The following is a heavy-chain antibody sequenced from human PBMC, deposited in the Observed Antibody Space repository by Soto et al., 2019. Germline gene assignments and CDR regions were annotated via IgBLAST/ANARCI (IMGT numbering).Heavy chain of an antibody. CDR1: GYTFSNYF. J-gene: IGHJ6*02. CDR2: INLNTGGS. V-gene: IGHV1-2*02. Sequence: QVQLVQSGAEVRKPGASVKVSCKASGYTFSNYFIHWVRQAPGHGLKSLGWINLNTGGSISAQSFRGRVTMTGDTSRRTAFMELSSLTTNDTAIYFCARGTLAGTATADLFDYSMDVWGQGTTVTVS. CDR3: ARGTLAGTATADLFDYSMDV. D-gene: IGHD2-21*02.